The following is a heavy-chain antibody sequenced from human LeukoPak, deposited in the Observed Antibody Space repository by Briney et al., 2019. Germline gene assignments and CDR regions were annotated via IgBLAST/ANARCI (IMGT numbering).Heavy chain of an antibody. CDR1: GFTVSSNY. CDR2: IYSGGST. D-gene: IGHD1-26*01. Sequence: PGGSLRLSCAASGFTVSSNYMSWVRQAPGKGLEWVSVIYSGGSTYYADSVKGRFTISRDNSKNTLYLQMNSLRAEDTAVYYCARDGLGSAYDYWGQGTLVTVSS. J-gene: IGHJ4*02. V-gene: IGHV3-53*05. CDR3: ARDGLGSAYDY.